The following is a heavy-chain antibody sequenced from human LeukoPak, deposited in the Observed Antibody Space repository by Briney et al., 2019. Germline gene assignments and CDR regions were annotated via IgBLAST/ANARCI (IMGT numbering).Heavy chain of an antibody. Sequence: GGSLRLSCAASGFAFSSYAMSWVRQAPGNGLEWVSIIWNTGDTTFHADSVKGRFTISRDNSRNTLYLLLNSLRAEDTAVYYCAKRAAAGTPKDAFDIWGQGTMVTVSS. V-gene: IGHV3-23*01. CDR1: GFAFSSYA. CDR2: IWNTGDTT. D-gene: IGHD6-13*01. J-gene: IGHJ3*02. CDR3: AKRAAAGTPKDAFDI.